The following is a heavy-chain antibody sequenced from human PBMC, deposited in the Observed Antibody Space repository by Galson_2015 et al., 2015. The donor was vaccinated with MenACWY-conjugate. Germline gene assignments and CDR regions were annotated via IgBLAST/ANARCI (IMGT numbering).Heavy chain of an antibody. CDR3: ARDDILTGYYNRILEDY. V-gene: IGHV1-18*01. D-gene: IGHD3-9*01. Sequence: SVKASCKASGYTFTSYGISWVRQAPGQGLEWMGWISAYNSNTNYAQKLQGRVTMTTDTSTSTAYMELRSLRSDDTAVYYCARDDILTGYYNRILEDYWGQGTLVTVSS. CDR1: GYTFTSYG. J-gene: IGHJ4*02. CDR2: ISAYNSNT.